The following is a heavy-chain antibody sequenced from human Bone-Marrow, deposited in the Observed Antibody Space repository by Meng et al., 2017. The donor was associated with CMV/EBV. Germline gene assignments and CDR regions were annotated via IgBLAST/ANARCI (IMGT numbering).Heavy chain of an antibody. J-gene: IGHJ6*02. D-gene: IGHD4-17*01. CDR3: ARPRGTVTTYVVENYYYGMDV. CDR1: GYTFTGYY. Sequence: ASVKVSCKASGYTFTGYYMHWVRQAPGQGLEWMGWINPNSGGTNYAQKFQGRVTMTRDTSISTAYMELSSLRSEDTAVYYCARPRGTVTTYVVENYYYGMDVCGQGTTVTVSS. CDR2: INPNSGGT. V-gene: IGHV1-2*02.